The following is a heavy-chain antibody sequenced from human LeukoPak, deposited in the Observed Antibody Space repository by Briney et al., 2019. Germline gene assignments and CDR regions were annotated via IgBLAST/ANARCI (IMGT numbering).Heavy chain of an antibody. D-gene: IGHD6-13*01. J-gene: IGHJ4*02. Sequence: GGSLRLSCAASGFTFSSSAMSWVRQAPGKGLEWVAFIRYDGSNKYYADSVKGRFTISRDNSKNTLYLQMNSLRAEDTAVYYCAKTEGIAAAGTIDYWGQGTLVTVSS. CDR2: IRYDGSNK. CDR1: GFTFSSSA. V-gene: IGHV3-30*02. CDR3: AKTEGIAAAGTIDY.